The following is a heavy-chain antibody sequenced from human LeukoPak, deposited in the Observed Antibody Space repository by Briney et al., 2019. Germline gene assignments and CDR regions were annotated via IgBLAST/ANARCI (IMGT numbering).Heavy chain of an antibody. CDR2: IYYSGST. CDR3: ARVISLEDDYYDSRGYNEWFDP. V-gene: IGHV4-59*01. Sequence: SETLSLTCTVSGGSISSYYWSWIRQPPGKGLEWIGYIYYSGSTNYNPSLKSRVTISVDTSKNQFSLKLSSVTAADTAVYYCARVISLEDDYYDSRGYNEWFDPWGQGTLVTVSS. J-gene: IGHJ5*02. D-gene: IGHD3-22*01. CDR1: GGSISSYY.